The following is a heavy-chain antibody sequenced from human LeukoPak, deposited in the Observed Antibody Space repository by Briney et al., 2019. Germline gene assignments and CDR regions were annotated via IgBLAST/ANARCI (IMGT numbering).Heavy chain of an antibody. CDR1: GYTFTSYG. CDR2: ISAYNGNT. D-gene: IGHD6-19*01. Sequence: ASVKVSCKASGYTFTSYGISWVRQAPGQGLEWMGWISAYNGNTNYAQKLQGRVTMTTDTSTSTAYMELRSLRSDGTAVYYCARVEYSSGWHLGYYYYGMDVWGQGTTVTVSS. CDR3: ARVEYSSGWHLGYYYYGMDV. J-gene: IGHJ6*02. V-gene: IGHV1-18*01.